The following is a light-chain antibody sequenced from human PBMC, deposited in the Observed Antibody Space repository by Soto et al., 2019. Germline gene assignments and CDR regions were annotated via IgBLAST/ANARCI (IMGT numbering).Light chain of an antibody. CDR1: QTISSN. V-gene: IGKV3-15*01. Sequence: EIVMTQSPATLSVSPGERASLSCRASQTISSNLAWYQKRPGQAPRLLIFDASVRATGIPGRVSGSGSGTEFTLTISSLQSEDFAVYYCQQYNSWPRTFGQGTKLEIK. CDR2: DAS. CDR3: QQYNSWPRT. J-gene: IGKJ2*01.